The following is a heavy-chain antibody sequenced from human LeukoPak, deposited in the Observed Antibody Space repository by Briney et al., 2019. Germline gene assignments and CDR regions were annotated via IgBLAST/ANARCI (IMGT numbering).Heavy chain of an antibody. D-gene: IGHD5-18*01. CDR1: GGSFSGYY. CDR3: ASPAMAFIDQGRYNYYYYMDV. Sequence: SETLSLTCAVYGGSFSGYYWSWIRQPPGKGLEWIGEINHSGSTNYNPPLKSRVTISVDTSKNQFSLKLSSVTAADTAVYYCASPAMAFIDQGRYNYYYYMDVWGKGTTVTVSS. CDR2: INHSGST. V-gene: IGHV4-34*01. J-gene: IGHJ6*03.